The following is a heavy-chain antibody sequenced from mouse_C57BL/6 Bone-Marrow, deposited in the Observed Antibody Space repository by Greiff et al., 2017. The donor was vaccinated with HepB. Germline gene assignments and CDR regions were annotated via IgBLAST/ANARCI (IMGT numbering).Heavy chain of an antibody. J-gene: IGHJ3*01. CDR1: GFTFSSYA. D-gene: IGHD1-1*01. CDR2: ISDGGSYT. CDR3: ARDPFDYYGSSGAY. Sequence: DVKLVESGGGLVKPGGSLKLSCAASGFTFSSYAMSWVRQTPEKRLEWVATISDGGSYTYYPDNVKGRFTISRDNAKNNLYLQMSHLKSEDTAMYYCARDPFDYYGSSGAYWGQGTLVTVSA. V-gene: IGHV5-4*01.